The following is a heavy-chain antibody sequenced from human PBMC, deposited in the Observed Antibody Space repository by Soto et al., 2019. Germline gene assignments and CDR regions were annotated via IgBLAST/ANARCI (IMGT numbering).Heavy chain of an antibody. V-gene: IGHV3-30*05. CDR2: ISFEGNTQ. Sequence: QVQLVESGGGVVQPGRSLRLSCAASGFTLSRYGMHWVRQAPGKGLEWVAVISFEGNTQYYADSVKGRFTISRDNSKDTLSLQIHSLSHEDTAVYYCARGAEHQLLSRDYFYGMDVWGQGTTVSVSS. CDR1: GFTLSRYG. J-gene: IGHJ6*02. D-gene: IGHD1-1*01. CDR3: ARGAEHQLLSRDYFYGMDV.